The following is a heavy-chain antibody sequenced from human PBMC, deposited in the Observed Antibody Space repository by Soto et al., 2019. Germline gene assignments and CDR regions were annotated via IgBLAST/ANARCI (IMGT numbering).Heavy chain of an antibody. Sequence: GASVKVSCKTSGYTFTNFGLSWVRQAPGQGLEWMGWISAYNGNTNYAQNFQGRVTMTTDTSTSTAYMELRSLRSDDTAVYYCARGGSSSGWRSIDYWGQGAQVTVSS. D-gene: IGHD6-19*01. J-gene: IGHJ4*02. V-gene: IGHV1-18*01. CDR3: ARGGSSSGWRSIDY. CDR2: ISAYNGNT. CDR1: GYTFTNFG.